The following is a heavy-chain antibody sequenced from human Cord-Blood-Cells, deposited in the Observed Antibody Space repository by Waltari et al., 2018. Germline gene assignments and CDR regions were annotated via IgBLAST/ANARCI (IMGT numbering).Heavy chain of an antibody. Sequence: QVQLVESGGGVVQPGRSLRLACAASGFTFSSYGMPWVRQATGKGLEWVAFISYDGSNKYYADSVKGRFTISRDNSKNTLYLQMNSLRAEDTAVYYCAKGGLRFLEWLLYYFDYWGQGTLVTVSS. CDR3: AKGGLRFLEWLLYYFDY. V-gene: IGHV3-30*18. CDR2: ISYDGSNK. J-gene: IGHJ4*02. CDR1: GFTFSSYG. D-gene: IGHD3-3*01.